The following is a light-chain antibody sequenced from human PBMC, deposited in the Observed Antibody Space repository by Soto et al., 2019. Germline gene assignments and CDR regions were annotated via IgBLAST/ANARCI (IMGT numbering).Light chain of an antibody. CDR3: QQYNTWPPIT. CDR2: GAS. V-gene: IGKV3D-15*01. J-gene: IGKJ5*01. Sequence: EIVLTQSPGTLSLSPGESATLSCRASQSVNSRLAWYHHKPGQAPRLLIYGASSRATGIPARFSGSGSGTEFTLTISSLQSEDFAVYYCQQYNTWPPITFGQGTRLEIK. CDR1: QSVNSR.